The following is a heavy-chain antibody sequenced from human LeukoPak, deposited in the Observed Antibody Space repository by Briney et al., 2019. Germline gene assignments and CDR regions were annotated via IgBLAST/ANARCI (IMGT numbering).Heavy chain of an antibody. Sequence: KPSETLSLTCTVSGYSISSGYYWGWIRQPPGKGLEWTGSIDHSGSTYYNPSLKSRVTISVDTSKNQFSLKLSSVTAADTAVYYCAGFSSGWYSGPFTFDYWGQGTLVTVSS. D-gene: IGHD6-19*01. CDR2: IDHSGST. CDR1: GYSISSGYY. V-gene: IGHV4-38-2*02. J-gene: IGHJ4*02. CDR3: AGFSSGWYSGPFTFDY.